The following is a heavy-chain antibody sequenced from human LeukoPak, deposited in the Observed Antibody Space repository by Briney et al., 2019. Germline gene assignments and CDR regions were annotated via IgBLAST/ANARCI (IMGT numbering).Heavy chain of an antibody. CDR1: GFTFSSYG. J-gene: IGHJ4*02. D-gene: IGHD3-10*01. CDR2: ISYDGSNK. V-gene: IGHV3-30*18. Sequence: GRSLRLSCAASGFTFSSYGMHWVRQAPGKGLEWVAVISYDGSNKYYADSVKGRLTISRDNSKNTLYLQMNSLRAEDTAVYYCAKDLGDGSGPDYWGQGTLVTVSS. CDR3: AKDLGDGSGPDY.